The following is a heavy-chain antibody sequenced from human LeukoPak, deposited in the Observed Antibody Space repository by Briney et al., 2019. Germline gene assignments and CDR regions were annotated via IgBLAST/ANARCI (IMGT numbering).Heavy chain of an antibody. CDR1: GFTFSDYY. CDR3: ARVIGSQAFDY. D-gene: IGHD3-10*01. Sequence: PGGSLRLSCAASGFTFSDYYMIWIRQAPGEGLEWVSYISSSGTTIYYADSVKGRFTISRDNAKNSLYLQMNSLRAEDTAVYYCARVIGSQAFDYWGQGTLVTVSS. CDR2: ISSSGTTI. V-gene: IGHV3-11*04. J-gene: IGHJ4*02.